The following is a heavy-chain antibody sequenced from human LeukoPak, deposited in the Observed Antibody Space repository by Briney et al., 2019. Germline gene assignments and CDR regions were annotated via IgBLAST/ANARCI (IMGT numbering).Heavy chain of an antibody. D-gene: IGHD3-10*01. V-gene: IGHV4-38-2*02. CDR1: GYSINSGYT. Sequence: SETLSLTCTVSGYSINSGYTWGWIRQPPGKGLEWIGNIYHSGGTYYNPSLTSRVTISVDTSKNQFSLKLSSVTAADTAVYYCASLYGSGSYYPSDYWGQGTLVTVSS. J-gene: IGHJ4*02. CDR3: ASLYGSGSYYPSDY. CDR2: IYHSGGT.